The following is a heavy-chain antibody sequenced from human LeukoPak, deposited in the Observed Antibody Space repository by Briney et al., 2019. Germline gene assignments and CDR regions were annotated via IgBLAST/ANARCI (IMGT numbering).Heavy chain of an antibody. Sequence: ASVKVSCKASGYTFTSYDINWVRQATGQGLEWMGRIIPILGIANYAQKFQGRVTITADKSTSTAYMELSSLRSEDTAVYYCARDTVTTYFDYWGQGTLVTVSS. CDR3: ARDTVTTYFDY. CDR2: IIPILGIA. V-gene: IGHV1-69*04. CDR1: GYTFTSYD. J-gene: IGHJ4*02. D-gene: IGHD4-4*01.